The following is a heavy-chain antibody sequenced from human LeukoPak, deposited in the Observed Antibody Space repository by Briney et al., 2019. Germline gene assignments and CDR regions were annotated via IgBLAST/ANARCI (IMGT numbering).Heavy chain of an antibody. D-gene: IGHD6-13*01. Sequence: ASVKVSCKASGYTFTGYYVHWVRQAPGQGLEGMGWINPHSGGTNYAQNFQGRVTMTRDTSISTAYMDLSRLRSDDTAVYYCTRDERAPPAGTSAYFHYWGQGALVTVSS. CDR1: GYTFTGYY. CDR3: TRDERAPPAGTSAYFHY. CDR2: INPHSGGT. V-gene: IGHV1-2*02. J-gene: IGHJ4*02.